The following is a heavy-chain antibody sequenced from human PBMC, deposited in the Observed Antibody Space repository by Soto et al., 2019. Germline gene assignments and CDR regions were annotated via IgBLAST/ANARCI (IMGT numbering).Heavy chain of an antibody. Sequence: QVQLVQSGAEVKKPGASVKVSCKASGYTFSSYHISWVRQAPGQGLEWMGWISAYNGNTNYAQKLQGRVTMTTDTXXXXXXXXXXXXXXXXXXXXXXXXDGPPTDYWGQGTLVTVSS. V-gene: IGHV1-18*01. CDR3: XXDGPPTDY. CDR2: ISAYNGNT. CDR1: GYTFSSYH. J-gene: IGHJ4*02.